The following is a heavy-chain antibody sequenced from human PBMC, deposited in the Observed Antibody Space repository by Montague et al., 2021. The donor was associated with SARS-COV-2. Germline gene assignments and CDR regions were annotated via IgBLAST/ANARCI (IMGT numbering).Heavy chain of an antibody. V-gene: IGHV4-39*01. CDR3: ARRVTGTTVHYYYYGMDV. CDR1: GGSISSSSYY. CDR2: IYYSGST. Sequence: SETLSLTCTVSGGSISSSSYYWGWIRQPPGKGLEWIGGIYYSGSTYYNPSLKSRVTMSVDTSKNQFSLKLSSVTAAGTAVYYCARRVTGTTVHYYYYGMDVWGQGTTVTVSS. J-gene: IGHJ6*02. D-gene: IGHD1-20*01.